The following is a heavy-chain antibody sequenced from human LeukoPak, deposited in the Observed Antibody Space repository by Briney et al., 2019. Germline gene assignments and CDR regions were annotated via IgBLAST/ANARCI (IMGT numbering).Heavy chain of an antibody. Sequence: ASVKVSCKASGYTFTSFFMHWVRQAPGQGLEWMGIINPRGGSATYAQKFQGRVTMTRDTSTSTVYMELSSLRSEDTAVYYCARAMTGGTAQRRSYGMDVWGQGTTVTVSS. V-gene: IGHV1-46*01. J-gene: IGHJ6*02. D-gene: IGHD2-15*01. CDR1: GYTFTSFF. CDR2: INPRGGSA. CDR3: ARAMTGGTAQRRSYGMDV.